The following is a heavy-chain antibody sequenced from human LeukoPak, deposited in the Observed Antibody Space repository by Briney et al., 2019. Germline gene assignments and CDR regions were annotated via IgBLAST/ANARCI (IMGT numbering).Heavy chain of an antibody. V-gene: IGHV4-59*12. CDR1: GGSISSYY. Sequence: SETLSLTCTVSGGSISSYYWSWIRQPPGKGLEWIGYIYYSGSTNYNPSLKSRVTISVDTSKNQFSLKLSSVTAADTAVYYCAGGGYDSSGYWRAFDYWGQGTLVTVSS. CDR3: AGGGYDSSGYWRAFDY. CDR2: IYYSGST. J-gene: IGHJ4*02. D-gene: IGHD3-22*01.